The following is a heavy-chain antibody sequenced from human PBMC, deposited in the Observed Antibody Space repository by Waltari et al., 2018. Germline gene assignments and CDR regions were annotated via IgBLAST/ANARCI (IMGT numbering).Heavy chain of an antibody. Sequence: QVYLEESGPRQVQTSEALSLNCTVPGYSITNFYWSWVRQAPGKGLEWIGYLYYRGIPKYNPSLKGRVTISADTSKNQLSLRLDSATAADTAIYYCARDPAGDYGFWGRGLLVTVSS. D-gene: IGHD3-10*01. CDR3: ARDPAGDYGF. CDR1: GYSITNFY. V-gene: IGHV4-59*01. J-gene: IGHJ4*02. CDR2: LYYRGIP.